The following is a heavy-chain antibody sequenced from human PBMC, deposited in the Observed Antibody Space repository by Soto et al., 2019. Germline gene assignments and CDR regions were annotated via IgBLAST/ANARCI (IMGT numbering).Heavy chain of an antibody. CDR2: IGGSGGST. D-gene: IGHD6-6*01. CDR3: AKGYSSWGGGFDH. CDR1: GFTFSSYA. J-gene: IGHJ4*02. V-gene: IGHV3-23*01. Sequence: EVQLLESGGGLVQPGGSLRLSCAASGFTFSSYAMSWVRQAPGKGLEWVSAIGGSGGSTYYADSVKGRFTISRDNSKNTLYLQMNSLRAEDTAVYYCAKGYSSWGGGFDHWGQGTLVTVSS.